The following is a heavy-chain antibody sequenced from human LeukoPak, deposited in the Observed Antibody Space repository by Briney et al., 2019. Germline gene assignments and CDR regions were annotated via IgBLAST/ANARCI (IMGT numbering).Heavy chain of an antibody. CDR1: GFTFSSYE. CDR3: ARGHSSSWYMLGWSDP. CDR2: ISSSGSTI. V-gene: IGHV3-48*03. J-gene: IGHJ5*02. D-gene: IGHD6-13*01. Sequence: PGGSLRLSCAASGFTFSSYEMNWVRQAPGKGLEWVSYISSSGSTIYYADSVKGRFTISRDNAKNSLYLQMNSLRAEDTAVYYCARGHSSSWYMLGWSDPWGQGTLVTVSS.